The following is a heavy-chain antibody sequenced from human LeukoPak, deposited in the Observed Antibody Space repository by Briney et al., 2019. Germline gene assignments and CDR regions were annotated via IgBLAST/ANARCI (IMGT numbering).Heavy chain of an antibody. J-gene: IGHJ3*02. CDR3: ARRERNYYDSSGYYRGAFDI. Sequence: SETLSLTCTVSGGSISSSSYYWGWIRQPPGKGLEWIGSIYHSGSTYYNPSLKSRVTISVDTSKNQFSLKLSSVTAADTAVYYCARRERNYYDSSGYYRGAFDIWGQGTMVTVSS. CDR1: GGSISSSSYY. CDR2: IYHSGST. D-gene: IGHD3-22*01. V-gene: IGHV4-39*07.